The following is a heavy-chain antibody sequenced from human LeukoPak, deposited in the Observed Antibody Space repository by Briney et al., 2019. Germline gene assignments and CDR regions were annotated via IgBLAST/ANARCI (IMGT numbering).Heavy chain of an antibody. D-gene: IGHD6-19*01. J-gene: IGHJ4*02. CDR2: IYYSGST. V-gene: IGHV4-59*12. CDR1: GDSISCYY. Sequence: SETLSLTCTVSGDSISCYYWSWIRQPPGKGLEWIGYIYYSGSTNYNPSLKSRVTISVDTSKNQLSLKLSSVTVADTAVYYCAGGQWLVWGVYWGQGTLVTVSS. CDR3: AGGQWLVWGVY.